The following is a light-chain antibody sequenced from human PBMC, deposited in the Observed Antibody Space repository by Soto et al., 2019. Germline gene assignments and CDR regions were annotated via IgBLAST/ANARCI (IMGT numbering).Light chain of an antibody. V-gene: IGKV3-20*01. J-gene: IGKJ1*01. CDR3: HQYGVSPL. CDR2: GAS. CDR1: QGISSNN. Sequence: EIVLTQSPGTLSLSPGERATLSCRASQGISSNNLAWYQQKTGQAPRLLIYGASSRATGIPDRFSGSGSGTNFTLTIRRLEPEDSAVYYCHQYGVSPLFGQGTKVEIK.